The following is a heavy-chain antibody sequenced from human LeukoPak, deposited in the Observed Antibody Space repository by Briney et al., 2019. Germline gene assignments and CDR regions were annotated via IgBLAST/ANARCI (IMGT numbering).Heavy chain of an antibody. CDR2: ISSSSSTT. CDR3: ARSGRDWGFDY. J-gene: IGHJ4*02. D-gene: IGHD2-21*02. V-gene: IGHV3-48*02. CDR1: GFTFSGYS. Sequence: PGGSLRLSCAASGFTFSGYSMNCVRQAPGKGLEWVSYISSSSSTTYYADSVQGRFTISRDNAKNSLYLQMDSLRDGDTAVYYCARSGRDWGFDYWGQGTLVTVSS.